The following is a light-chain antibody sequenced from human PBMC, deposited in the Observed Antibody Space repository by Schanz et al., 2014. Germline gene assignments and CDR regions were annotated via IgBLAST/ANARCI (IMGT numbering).Light chain of an antibody. J-gene: IGLJ1*01. CDR1: SSDVGGYNY. CDR3: SSYRRTATVAV. V-gene: IGLV2-8*01. Sequence: QSALTQPPSASGSPGQSVTISCSGTSSDVGGYNYVSWYQEHPGKAPKFIIYEVSKRPSGVPDRFSGSKSGNTASLTISGLQAEDEADYYCSSYRRTATVAVFGTGTKLTVL. CDR2: EVS.